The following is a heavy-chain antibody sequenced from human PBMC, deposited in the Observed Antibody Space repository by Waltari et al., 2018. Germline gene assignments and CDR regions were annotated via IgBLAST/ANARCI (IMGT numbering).Heavy chain of an antibody. J-gene: IGHJ4*02. D-gene: IGHD3-3*01. Sequence: QLQLQESGPGLVKPSETLSLTCTVSGGSISSSSYYWGWIRQPPGKGLVWIVSIYYSGSTYYTPTLKERVTIARDTSKNQFSRRLSSVTAANTAVYYCAARPSRDFWGGYFDYWGQGTLVTVSS. CDR2: IYYSGST. V-gene: IGHV4-39*01. CDR3: AARPSRDFWGGYFDY. CDR1: GGSISSSSYY.